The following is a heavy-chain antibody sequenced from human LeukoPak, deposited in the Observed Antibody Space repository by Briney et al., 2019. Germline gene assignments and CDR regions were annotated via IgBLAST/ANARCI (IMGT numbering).Heavy chain of an antibody. V-gene: IGHV3-11*01. CDR3: AREKKTEWTTGAFDM. J-gene: IGHJ3*02. CDR2: TSPSGGTI. Sequence: GGSLRLSCAASGFTFSDYYMSWIRQAPETGLEWLSYTSPSGGTIYYTDSVKGRFTMSRDNAQNALYLEMDSLRAEDTAVYYCAREKKTEWTTGAFDMWGQGTMVIVSS. D-gene: IGHD3-3*01. CDR1: GFTFSDYY.